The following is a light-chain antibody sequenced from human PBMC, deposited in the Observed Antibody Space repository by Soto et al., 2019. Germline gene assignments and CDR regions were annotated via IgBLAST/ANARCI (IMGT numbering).Light chain of an antibody. V-gene: IGKV4-1*01. CDR1: QSVLYSSNNKNY. J-gene: IGKJ1*01. Sequence: DIVMTQSPDSLAVSLGERATINCKSSQSVLYSSNNKNYLAWYQQKPGQPPKLLIYWASTRESGVPDRFSGSGSGTDFTLTISSLQAEDGAVYYCQQYYSTLTWTFGQGTKVELK. CDR2: WAS. CDR3: QQYYSTLTWT.